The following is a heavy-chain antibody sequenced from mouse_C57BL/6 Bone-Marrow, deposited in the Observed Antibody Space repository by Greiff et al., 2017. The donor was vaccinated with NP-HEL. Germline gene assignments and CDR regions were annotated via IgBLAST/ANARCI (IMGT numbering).Heavy chain of an antibody. CDR1: GYTFTSYW. CDR3: ARRPSYYSNYDYAMDY. J-gene: IGHJ4*01. D-gene: IGHD2-5*01. V-gene: IGHV1-69*01. CDR2: IAPSDSYN. Sequence: QVQLKQPGAELVLPGASVKLSCKASGYTFTSYWMHWVKQRPGQGLAWIGEIAPSDSYNNYIQKFKGKSTLTVAKSSITAYMQLSSLTSEDSAVYYCARRPSYYSNYDYAMDYWGQGTSVTVSS.